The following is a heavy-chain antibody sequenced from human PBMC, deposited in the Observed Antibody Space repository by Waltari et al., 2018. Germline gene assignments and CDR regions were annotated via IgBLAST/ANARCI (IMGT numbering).Heavy chain of an antibody. CDR2: IIPIFGTA. CDR3: ARNTREMANRASKGWFDP. V-gene: IGHV1-69*12. CDR1: GGTFSSYA. Sequence: QVQLVQSGAEVKKPGSSVKVSCKASGGTFSSYAISWVRQAPGQGLEWMGGIIPIFGTANYAKKFQGRVTITADESTSTAYMELSSLRSEDTAVYYCARNTREMANRASKGWFDPWGQGTLVTVSS. D-gene: IGHD1-26*01. J-gene: IGHJ5*02.